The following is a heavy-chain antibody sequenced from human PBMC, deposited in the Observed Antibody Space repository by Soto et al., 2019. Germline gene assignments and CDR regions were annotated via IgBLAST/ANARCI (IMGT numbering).Heavy chain of an antibody. CDR1: GFTFSSYA. CDR2: ISGSGGST. J-gene: IGHJ4*02. D-gene: IGHD4-4*01. CDR3: AKVLPGVTVTRRAFDY. V-gene: IGHV3-23*01. Sequence: VGSLRLSCAASGFTFSSYAVSWVRQAPGKGLEWVSAISGSGGSTYYADSVKGRLTISRDNSKNTLYLQMNSLRAEDTAVYYCAKVLPGVTVTRRAFDYWGQGTLVTVSS.